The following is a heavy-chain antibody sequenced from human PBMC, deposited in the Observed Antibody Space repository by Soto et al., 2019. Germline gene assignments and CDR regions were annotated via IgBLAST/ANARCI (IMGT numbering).Heavy chain of an antibody. CDR2: IYSSGTA. CDR3: AQCLSFHASGSSFLDYYYYYMDV. J-gene: IGHJ6*03. Sequence: QVQLQESGPGLVKPSETLSLTCGVSGASISRNPYYWGWIPQPPGKGLEWIGRIYSSGTAYYNPCLKCLASMSVNISTHHFSLNLTYVTAADTAVYYCAQCLSFHASGSSFLDYYYYYMDVWGKGTTVTVSS. D-gene: IGHD3-10*01. V-gene: IGHV4-39*02. CDR1: GASISRNPYY.